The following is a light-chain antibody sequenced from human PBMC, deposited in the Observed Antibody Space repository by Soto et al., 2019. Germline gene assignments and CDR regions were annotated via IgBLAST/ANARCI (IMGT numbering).Light chain of an antibody. V-gene: IGKV1-5*03. CDR1: QSISSW. CDR3: QQYNSYSRT. J-gene: IGKJ1*01. CDR2: KAS. Sequence: DIQMTQSPSTLSASVGDIVTSTCRASQSISSWLAWYQQKPGKAPKLLIYKASSLESGVPSRFSGSGSGTEFTLTISSLQPDDFANYYCQQYNSYSRTFGQGTKVEIK.